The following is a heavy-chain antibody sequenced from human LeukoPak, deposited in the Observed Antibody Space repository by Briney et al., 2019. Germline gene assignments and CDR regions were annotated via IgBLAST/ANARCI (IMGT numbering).Heavy chain of an antibody. CDR1: DYPISSGYF. Sequence: PSETLSLTCSVSDYPISSGYFWGWIRQPPGKGLEWIATISHSGSTYFNPSLKSRVIVSIDTSKNQCSLSLTSVTAADTAVYYCAREHCAGGYCYFLDYWGQGTLVTASS. CDR3: AREHCAGGYCYFLDY. D-gene: IGHD2/OR15-2a*01. CDR2: ISHSGST. V-gene: IGHV4-38-2*02. J-gene: IGHJ4*02.